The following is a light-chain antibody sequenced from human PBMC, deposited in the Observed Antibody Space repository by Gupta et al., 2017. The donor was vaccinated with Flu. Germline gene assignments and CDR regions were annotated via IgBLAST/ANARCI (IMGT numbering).Light chain of an antibody. CDR1: ALPKQY. V-gene: IGLV3-25*02. J-gene: IGLJ1*01. Sequence: SYELTQPPSVSVSPGQTARITCSGDALPKQYAYWYQQKPGQAPVLVIDKDSERHSGIPERCEGSSSGTNVKLPXSXVQAEDXASSYCPSKDRRGREVFGTGTKLTVL. CDR3: PSKDRRGREV. CDR2: KDS.